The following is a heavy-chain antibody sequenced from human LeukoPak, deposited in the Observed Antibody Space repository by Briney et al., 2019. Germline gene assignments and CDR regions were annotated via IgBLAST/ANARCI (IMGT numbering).Heavy chain of an antibody. Sequence: PGGSLRLSCAPAGFAFSSYAMTWVRQDPGKGLEWVSAISDSGGNTYYADSVKGRFSISRDNAKNSLYLQMASLRAEDTAVYYCARMGITAVGAYYFDYWGQGTLVAVSS. CDR2: ISDSGGNT. CDR3: ARMGITAVGAYYFDY. CDR1: GFAFSSYA. V-gene: IGHV3-23*01. D-gene: IGHD6-13*01. J-gene: IGHJ4*02.